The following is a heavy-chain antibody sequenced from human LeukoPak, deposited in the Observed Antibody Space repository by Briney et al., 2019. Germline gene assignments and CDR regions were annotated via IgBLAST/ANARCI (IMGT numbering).Heavy chain of an antibody. Sequence: QPGGSLRLSCAASGFTLSSYAMSWVRQAPGKGLEWVSTISDSGGSTHYADSVKGRFTLSRDNSKNTLYLQMNSLRAEDTAVYYCARVPDGCNLGTYFDPWGQGTLVTVSS. D-gene: IGHD5-24*01. J-gene: IGHJ5*02. CDR3: ARVPDGCNLGTYFDP. CDR1: GFTLSSYA. V-gene: IGHV3-23*01. CDR2: ISDSGGST.